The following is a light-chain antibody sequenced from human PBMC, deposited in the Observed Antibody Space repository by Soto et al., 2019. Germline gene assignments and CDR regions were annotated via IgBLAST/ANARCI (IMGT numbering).Light chain of an antibody. Sequence: QSVLTQPASVSGSPGQSITISCTGTSSDVGGYNYVSWYQQHPDKAPKLMIYEVSNRPSGVSNRFSGSKSGNTASLTISGLQAEDEADYYRSSYTSSTTLYVFGTGTKVTVL. V-gene: IGLV2-14*01. CDR1: SSDVGGYNY. J-gene: IGLJ1*01. CDR3: SSYTSSTTLYV. CDR2: EVS.